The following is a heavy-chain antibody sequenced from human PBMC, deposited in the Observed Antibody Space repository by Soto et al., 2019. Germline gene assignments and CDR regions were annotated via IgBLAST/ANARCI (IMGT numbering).Heavy chain of an antibody. J-gene: IGHJ4*02. V-gene: IGHV3-66*01. CDR2: IYSGGFT. D-gene: IGHD2-21*01. CDR3: AREWGCSGGDCNYYLDY. CDR1: GFTVSTNY. Sequence: GGSLRLSCAASGFTVSTNYMSWVRQAPGKGLEWVSAIYSGGFTYYADSVKGRFTISRDNSKNTVNLQMNSLRADDTAVYYCAREWGCSGGDCNYYLDYWGLGTLVTVSS.